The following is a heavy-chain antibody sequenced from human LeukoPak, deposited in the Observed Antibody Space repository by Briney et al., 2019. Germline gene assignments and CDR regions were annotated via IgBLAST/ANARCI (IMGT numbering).Heavy chain of an antibody. J-gene: IGHJ4*02. Sequence: GGTLRLSCAASGFTFTSYGMNWVRQAPGKGLEWVSAISGSGVNTYYADSVKGRFTISRDTSKNMLYLQMSSLRAEDTAVYYCAKDLGCCSGGSCYSEGYWGQGTLVTVSS. V-gene: IGHV3-23*01. D-gene: IGHD2-15*01. CDR3: AKDLGCCSGGSCYSEGY. CDR2: ISGSGVNT. CDR1: GFTFTSYG.